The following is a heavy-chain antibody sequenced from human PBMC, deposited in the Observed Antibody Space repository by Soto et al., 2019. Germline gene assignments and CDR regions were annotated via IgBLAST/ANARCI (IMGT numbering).Heavy chain of an antibody. J-gene: IGHJ3*02. V-gene: IGHV1-2*02. CDR2: INPNSGGP. CDR3: ARARIPDAFDI. Sequence: QVQLVQSGAEVKKTGASVKVSCKASRYTFTEYYIHWVRQAPGHGLEWMGWINPNSGGPHYAQKFQGRVTMTSDTSIITVYMELSRLRSDDTAVYFCARARIPDAFDIWGQGTVVTVSS. CDR1: RYTFTEYY.